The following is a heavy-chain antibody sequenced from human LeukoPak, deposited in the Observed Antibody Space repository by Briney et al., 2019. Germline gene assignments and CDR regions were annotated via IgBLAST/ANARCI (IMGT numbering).Heavy chain of an antibody. V-gene: IGHV3-33*01. CDR1: GFTLSSSG. CDR2: IWGDENHK. D-gene: IGHD6-25*01. Sequence: GRSLRLSCAASGFTLSSSGMHWVRQAPGKGLEWVAVIWGDENHKYYGDSVRGRFTISRDNAKNTLYLQMDSLRVEGTAVYYCARDVGSAPFDYWGQGTLVTVSS. CDR3: ARDVGSAPFDY. J-gene: IGHJ4*02.